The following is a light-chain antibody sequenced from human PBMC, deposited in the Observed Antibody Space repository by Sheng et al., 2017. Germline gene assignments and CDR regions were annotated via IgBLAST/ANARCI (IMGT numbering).Light chain of an antibody. CDR3: QQYGSSPQT. CDR2: GAS. V-gene: IGKV3-20*01. Sequence: EVVLTQSPGTLSLSPGEGATLSCRASQSVSSNYLAWFHQRSGQAPRLLIYGASSRATGIPDRFSGSGSGTDFTLTISRLEPEDFAVYYCQQYGSSPQTFGQGTKVEIK. CDR1: QSVSSNY. J-gene: IGKJ1*01.